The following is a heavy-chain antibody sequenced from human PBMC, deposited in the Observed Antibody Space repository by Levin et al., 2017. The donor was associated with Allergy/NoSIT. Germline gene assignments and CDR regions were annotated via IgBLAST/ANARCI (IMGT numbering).Heavy chain of an antibody. CDR3: ARHKAAEGFSNSYSGSDS. J-gene: IGHJ4*02. CDR1: GVSISSSTDF. CDR2: LYYGGSI. V-gene: IGHV4-39*01. D-gene: IGHD6-13*01. Sequence: SQTLSLTCTVSGVSISSSTDFWVWIRQPPGKGLEWIGTLYYGGSIFYNPSLESRVTISVDTSDNRLSLTLTSVTAADTAVYYCARHKAAEGFSNSYSGSDSWGQGTLVTVSS.